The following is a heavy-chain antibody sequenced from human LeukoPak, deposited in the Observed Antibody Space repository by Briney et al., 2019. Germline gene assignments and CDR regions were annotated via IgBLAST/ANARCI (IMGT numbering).Heavy chain of an antibody. V-gene: IGHV4-4*07. CDR2: IYTSGST. D-gene: IGHD1-20*01. J-gene: IGHJ4*02. CDR3: ARAGYNWNDVSFDY. CDR1: GGSISSYY. Sequence: SETLSLTCTVSGGSISSYYWSWIRQPAGKGLEWIGRIYTSGSTNYTPSLKSRVTMSVDPSKNQFSLKLSSVTAADTAVYYCARAGYNWNDVSFDYWGQGTLVTVSS.